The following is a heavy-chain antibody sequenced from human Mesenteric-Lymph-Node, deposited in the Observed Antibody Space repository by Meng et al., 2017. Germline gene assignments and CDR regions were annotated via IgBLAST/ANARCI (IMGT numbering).Heavy chain of an antibody. V-gene: IGHV3-7*01. D-gene: IGHD2-8*01. CDR3: ARDSEAVYRYFHP. Sequence: GESLKISCAASGFTFSSYEMNWVRQVPGKGLEWVASIKHDGSEIYYVDSVKGRFTISRDNAKNSLYLQMNSLRAEDTAMFYCARDSEAVYRYFHPWGPGTLVTVSS. CDR1: GFTFSSYE. J-gene: IGHJ1*01. CDR2: IKHDGSEI.